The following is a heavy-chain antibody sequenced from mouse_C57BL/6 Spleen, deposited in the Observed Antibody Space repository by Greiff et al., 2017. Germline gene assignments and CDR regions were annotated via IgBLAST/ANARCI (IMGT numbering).Heavy chain of an antibody. D-gene: IGHD2-2*01. CDR1: GFNIKDDY. Sequence: EVKLVESGAELVRPGASVKLSCTASGFNIKDDYMHWVKQRPEQGLEWIGWIDPENGDTEYASKFQGKATITADTSSNTAYLQLSSLTSEDTAVYYCTTGVTTDYWGQGTTLTVSS. CDR3: TTGVTTDY. V-gene: IGHV14-4*01. CDR2: IDPENGDT. J-gene: IGHJ2*01.